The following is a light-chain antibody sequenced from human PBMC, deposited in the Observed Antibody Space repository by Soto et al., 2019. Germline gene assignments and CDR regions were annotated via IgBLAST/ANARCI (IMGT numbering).Light chain of an antibody. Sequence: EIVMTQSPATLSVSPGERATLSCRASQSVSSNLAWYQQKPGQAPRLLIYGASTRATGIPARFSGSGSETDFTLTIARLEPEDFAVYYCQQYGSSPRTFGQGTRLEIK. CDR1: QSVSSN. V-gene: IGKV3-15*01. CDR2: GAS. CDR3: QQYGSSPRT. J-gene: IGKJ5*01.